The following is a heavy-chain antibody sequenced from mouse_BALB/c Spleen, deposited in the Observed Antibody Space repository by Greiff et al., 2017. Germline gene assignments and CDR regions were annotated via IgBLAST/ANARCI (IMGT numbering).Heavy chain of an antibody. CDR1: GFSLTSYD. CDR3: VRGGYRYSYYAMDY. CDR2: IWTGGGT. J-gene: IGHJ4*01. V-gene: IGHV2-9-2*01. Sequence: QVQLKESGPGLVAPSQSLSITCTVSGFSLTSYDISWIRQPPGKGLEWLGVIWTGGGTNYNSAFMSRLSISKDNSKSQVFLKMNSLQTDDTAIYYCVRGGYRYSYYAMDYWGQGTSVTVSS. D-gene: IGHD2-14*01.